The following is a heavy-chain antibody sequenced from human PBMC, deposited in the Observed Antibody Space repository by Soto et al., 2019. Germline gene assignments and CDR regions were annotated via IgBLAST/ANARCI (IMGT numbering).Heavy chain of an antibody. Sequence: QVQLQESGPGLVKPSQTLSLTCTVSGGSISSGGYYWSWIRQHPGKGLEWIGYIYYSGSTYYNPSLKSRVTTSVDTAKNQSSLKLSSVTAAYTAVCFWARVGVINWFDPWGQGTLVTVSA. CDR1: GGSISSGGYY. D-gene: IGHD3-16*01. CDR3: ARVGVINWFDP. CDR2: IYYSGST. J-gene: IGHJ5*02. V-gene: IGHV4-31*03.